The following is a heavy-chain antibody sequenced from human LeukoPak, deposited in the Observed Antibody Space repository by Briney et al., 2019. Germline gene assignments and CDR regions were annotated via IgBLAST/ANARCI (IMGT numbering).Heavy chain of an antibody. D-gene: IGHD1-26*01. CDR3: ARDRIVKGSYSLMDV. CDR1: GGSISSGGYY. V-gene: IGHV4-30-2*01. J-gene: IGHJ6*02. CDR2: IYHSGST. Sequence: PSQTLSLTCTVSGGSISSGGYYWSWIRQPPGKGLEWIGYIYHSGSTYYNPSLKSRVTISVDRSKNQFSLKLSSVTAADTAVYYCARDRIVKGSYSLMDVWGQGTTVTVSS.